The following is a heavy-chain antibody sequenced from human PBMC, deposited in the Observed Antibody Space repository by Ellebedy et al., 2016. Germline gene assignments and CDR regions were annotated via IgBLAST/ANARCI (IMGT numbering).Heavy chain of an antibody. V-gene: IGHV4-34*01. J-gene: IGHJ6*03. CDR1: GGSFSGYY. CDR2: INHSGST. Sequence: SETLSLTXAVYGGSFSGYYWSWIRQPPGKGLEWIGEINHSGSTNYNPSLKSRVTISVDTSKNQFSLKLSSVTAADTAVYYCARYYDFWSGSGNYYYYYMDVWGKGTTVTVSS. D-gene: IGHD3-3*01. CDR3: ARYYDFWSGSGNYYYYYMDV.